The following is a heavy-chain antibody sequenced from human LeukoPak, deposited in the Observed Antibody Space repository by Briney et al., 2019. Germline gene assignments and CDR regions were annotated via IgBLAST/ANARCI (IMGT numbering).Heavy chain of an antibody. CDR3: ARDRGIAAAGIFDY. V-gene: IGHV4-59*01. CDR2: IYYSGST. Sequence: SETLSLTCAVYGGSFSGYYWSWIRQPPGKGLEWIGYIYYSGSTNYNPSLKSRVTISVDTSKNQFSLKLSSVTAADTAVYYCARDRGIAAAGIFDYWGQGTLVTVSS. D-gene: IGHD6-13*01. J-gene: IGHJ4*02. CDR1: GGSFSGYY.